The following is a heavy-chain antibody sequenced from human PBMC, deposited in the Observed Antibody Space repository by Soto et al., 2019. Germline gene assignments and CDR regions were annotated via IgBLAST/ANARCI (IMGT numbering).Heavy chain of an antibody. Sequence: ASVKVSCKASGYTFSSYAMHWVRQAPGQRLEWMGWINAVNGNTKYSQRFQGRLTIIRDTSASTGYMELSSLRSEDTAVYYCARSVVVPVAPEYWGQGTLVTVSS. D-gene: IGHD2-2*01. CDR2: INAVNGNT. CDR1: GYTFSSYA. J-gene: IGHJ4*02. V-gene: IGHV1-3*01. CDR3: ARSVVVPVAPEY.